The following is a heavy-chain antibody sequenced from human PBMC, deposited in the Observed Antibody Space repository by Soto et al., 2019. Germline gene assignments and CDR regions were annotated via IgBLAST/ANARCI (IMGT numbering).Heavy chain of an antibody. CDR3: ARGIQGSYRPYYFDY. CDR2: IYYSGST. V-gene: IGHV4-31*03. J-gene: IGHJ4*02. CDR1: GGSISSGGYY. D-gene: IGHD3-16*02. Sequence: SETLSLTCTVSGGSISSGGYYWSWIRQHPGKGLEWIGYIYYSGSTYYNPSLKSRVTISVDTSKNQFSLKLSSVTAADTAVYYCARGIQGSYRPYYFDYWGQGTLVTVSS.